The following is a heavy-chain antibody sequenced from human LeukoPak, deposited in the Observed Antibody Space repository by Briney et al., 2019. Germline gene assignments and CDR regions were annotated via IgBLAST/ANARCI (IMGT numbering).Heavy chain of an antibody. Sequence: PGGSLRLSCAASGFTFSNYWMIWVRQAPGKGLEWVANIKQDGSEKYYVDSVKGRFTISRDNAKNSLYLQMNGLRAEGTAVYYCARAPAIAARPLGSDYWGQGTLVTVSS. CDR3: ARAPAIAARPLGSDY. V-gene: IGHV3-7*05. D-gene: IGHD6-6*01. J-gene: IGHJ4*02. CDR1: GFTFSNYW. CDR2: IKQDGSEK.